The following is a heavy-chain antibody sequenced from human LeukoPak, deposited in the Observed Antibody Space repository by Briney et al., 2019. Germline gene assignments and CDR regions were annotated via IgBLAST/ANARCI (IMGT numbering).Heavy chain of an antibody. D-gene: IGHD6-13*01. J-gene: IGHJ6*04. CDR3: ARSSSSRYYYYYGMDV. CDR1: GYTFTSYG. Sequence: ASVKVSCKASGYTFTSYGISWVRRAPGQGLEWMGWISAYNGNTNYAQKLQGRVTMTTDTSTSTAYMELRSLRSDDTAVYYCARSSSSRYYYYYGMDVWGKGTTVTVSS. V-gene: IGHV1-18*04. CDR2: ISAYNGNT.